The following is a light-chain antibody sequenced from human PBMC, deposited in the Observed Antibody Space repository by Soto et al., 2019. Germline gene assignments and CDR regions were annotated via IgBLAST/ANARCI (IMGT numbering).Light chain of an antibody. CDR3: QQRSKWPFT. CDR2: DAS. V-gene: IGKV3-11*01. CDR1: QSVSSY. Sequence: EIVLTQSPATLSLSPGERATLSCRTSQSVSSYLAWYQQKPGQAPRLLIYDASNRATCIPARFSGSGSGTDFTLTISSLEPEDFAVYYCQQRSKWPFTLGPGTKVDIK. J-gene: IGKJ3*01.